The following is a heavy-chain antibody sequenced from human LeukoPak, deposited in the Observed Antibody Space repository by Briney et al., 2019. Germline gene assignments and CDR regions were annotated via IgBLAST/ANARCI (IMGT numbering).Heavy chain of an antibody. CDR1: GYTFTGYY. CDR3: ARLIAAAGSRVFDY. D-gene: IGHD6-13*01. Sequence: ASVKVSCKASGYTFTGYYMHWVRQAPGQGLEWMGWINPNSGGTNYAQKFQGRVTMTRDTSICTAYMELSRLRSDDTAVYYCARLIAAAGSRVFDYWGQGTLVTVSS. CDR2: INPNSGGT. J-gene: IGHJ4*02. V-gene: IGHV1-2*02.